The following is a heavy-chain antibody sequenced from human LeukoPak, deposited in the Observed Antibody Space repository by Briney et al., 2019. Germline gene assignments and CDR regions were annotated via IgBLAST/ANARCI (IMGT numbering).Heavy chain of an antibody. Sequence: GGSLRLSCAASGFTFSDAWMSWVRQAPGKGLEWVSYISSSLSSIYYADSVKGRFTISRDNAKNSLYLQMSSLRREDTAVYFCVRGPRYSGYDYFDYWGQGTLVTVSS. CDR2: ISSSLSSI. J-gene: IGHJ4*02. CDR1: GFTFSDAW. V-gene: IGHV3-11*04. CDR3: VRGPRYSGYDYFDY. D-gene: IGHD5-12*01.